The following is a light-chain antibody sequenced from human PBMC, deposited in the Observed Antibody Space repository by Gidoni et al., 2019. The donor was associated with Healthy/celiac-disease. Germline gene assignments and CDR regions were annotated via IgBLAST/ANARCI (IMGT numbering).Light chain of an antibody. J-gene: IGKJ5*01. CDR1: QSISSY. CDR2: AAS. Sequence: DIQMTQSPSSLSESVGDRVPITCRASQSISSYLNWYQQKPGKAPKLLIYAASSLQSGVPSRFSGSGSGTDFTLTISSRQPEDFATYYCQQSYSNPITFGQGTRLEIK. V-gene: IGKV1-39*01. CDR3: QQSYSNPIT.